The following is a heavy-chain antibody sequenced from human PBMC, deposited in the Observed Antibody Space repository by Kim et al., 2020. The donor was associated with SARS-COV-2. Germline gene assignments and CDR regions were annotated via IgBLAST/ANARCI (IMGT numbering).Heavy chain of an antibody. J-gene: IGHJ4*02. Sequence: GGSPRLSCAASGFTFSSYRMNWVRQAPGKGLEWVSSISRSSSYADSVKGRFTISRDNTKNSLYLQMNSLRAEDTAVYYCARASRGGDCLDYWGQGTLVTV. V-gene: IGHV3-21*01. CDR2: ISRSSS. CDR3: ARASRGGDCLDY. D-gene: IGHD2-21*01. CDR1: GFTFSSYR.